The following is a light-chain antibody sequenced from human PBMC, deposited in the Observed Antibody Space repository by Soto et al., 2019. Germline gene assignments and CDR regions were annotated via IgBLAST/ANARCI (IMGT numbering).Light chain of an antibody. CDR3: SSYTNTSTLV. V-gene: IGLV2-14*02. CDR1: SSDVGAYNL. CDR2: DVS. J-gene: IGLJ3*02. Sequence: QSALSHPASVSGSHGQSITISCTGTSSDVGAYNLVSWYQQHPGRAPKLFIFDVSDRPSGVSDRFSGSKSGNTASLTISGLQAEDEASYYCSSYTNTSTLVFGGGTKLTVL.